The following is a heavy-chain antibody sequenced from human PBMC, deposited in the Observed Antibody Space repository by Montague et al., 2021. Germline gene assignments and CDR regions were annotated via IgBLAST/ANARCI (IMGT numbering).Heavy chain of an antibody. CDR1: GDSISSKYF. CDR2: IYHGTT. CDR3: AVGSESAWELLHH. V-gene: IGHV4-4*02. J-gene: IGHJ5*02. D-gene: IGHD1-26*01. Sequence: SETLSLTCTVSGDSISSKYFWCWVRQPLGKGLEWIGEIYHGTTSXSPSLKGRLTVSMDTSKNQFSLKLSSVTAADTAIYYCAVGSESAWELLHHWGQGILVTVSS.